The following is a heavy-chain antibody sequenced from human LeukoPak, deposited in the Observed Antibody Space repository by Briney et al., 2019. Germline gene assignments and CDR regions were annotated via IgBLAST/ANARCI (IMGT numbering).Heavy chain of an antibody. D-gene: IGHD3-10*01. V-gene: IGHV3-30*04. CDR1: GYTFSIYA. J-gene: IGHJ4*02. CDR2: ISYDGSNK. Sequence: GGSLRLSRAASGYTFSIYAMHWVPDAPGKGLEWVADISYDGSNKYYADSVKGRFTISRDNSKNTLYLQMNTLRAEDTAGYYCARRHSWFGEFQFYYWGQGTLVTVSS. CDR3: ARRHSWFGEFQFYY.